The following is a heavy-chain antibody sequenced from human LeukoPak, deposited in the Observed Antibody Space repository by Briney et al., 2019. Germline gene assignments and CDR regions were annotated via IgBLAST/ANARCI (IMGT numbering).Heavy chain of an antibody. CDR1: GVTLSGYS. CDR3: STAKFDY. V-gene: IGHV3-48*01. CDR2: ITFTGTT. Sequence: GGSLRLSCAASGVTLSGYSMNWVRQAPGKGLEWVSHITFTGTTNYSDSVKGRFTISRDNAKKSLSLQMNSLRAEDTAIYYCSTAKFDYWGQGTLVTVSS. J-gene: IGHJ4*02.